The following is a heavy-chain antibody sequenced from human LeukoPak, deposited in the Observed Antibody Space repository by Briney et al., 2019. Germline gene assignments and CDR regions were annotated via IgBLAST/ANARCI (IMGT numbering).Heavy chain of an antibody. Sequence: GGSLRLSCTTSGFNFRAYWMGWVRQAPGKGPVWVSRINDDGSSTSYADSVKGRFTISRDDAKNTLYLQMNSLRAEDTAVYYCVRGGASTWSWGQGTLVTVSS. CDR3: VRGGASTWS. CDR1: GFNFRAYW. J-gene: IGHJ5*02. D-gene: IGHD2-15*01. V-gene: IGHV3-74*01. CDR2: INDDGSST.